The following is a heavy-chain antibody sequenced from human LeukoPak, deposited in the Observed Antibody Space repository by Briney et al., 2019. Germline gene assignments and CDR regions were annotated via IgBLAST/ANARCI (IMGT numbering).Heavy chain of an antibody. D-gene: IGHD5-18*01. CDR1: GGSISSYY. Sequence: SETLSLTCTVSGGSISSYYWSWIRQPAGKGLEWIGRIYTSGSTNYNPSLKSRVTMSVDTSKNQFSLKLSSVTAADTAVYYCARVYTAMVTSWFDPWGQGTLVTVSS. CDR3: ARVYTAMVTSWFDP. V-gene: IGHV4-4*07. J-gene: IGHJ5*02. CDR2: IYTSGST.